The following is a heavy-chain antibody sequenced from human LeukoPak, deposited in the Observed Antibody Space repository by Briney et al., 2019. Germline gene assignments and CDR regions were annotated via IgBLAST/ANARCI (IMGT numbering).Heavy chain of an antibody. CDR1: GYTFTSYG. V-gene: IGHV1-18*01. Sequence: ASVKVSCKASGYTFTSYGISWVRQAPGQGLEWVGWISAYNGNTNYAQKLQGRVTMTTDTSTSTAYMELRSLRSDDTAVYYCARGISSGGYCSGGSCYSARGWFDPWGQGTLVTVSS. J-gene: IGHJ5*02. CDR2: ISAYNGNT. D-gene: IGHD2-15*01. CDR3: ARGISSGGYCSGGSCYSARGWFDP.